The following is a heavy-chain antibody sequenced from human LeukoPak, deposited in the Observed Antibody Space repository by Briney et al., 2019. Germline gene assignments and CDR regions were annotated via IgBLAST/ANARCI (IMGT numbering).Heavy chain of an antibody. CDR3: ANDTVDVSIYPRGYSGYDWGYFDY. CDR1: GFTFSSYG. V-gene: IGHV3-30*18. J-gene: IGHJ4*02. Sequence: GGSLRLSCAASGFTFSSYGMHWVRQAPGKGLEWVAVISCDESNKSYADSVKGRFTISRDNSKNTLYLQMNSLRAEDTAVYCCANDTVDVSIYPRGYSGYDWGYFDYWGQGTLVTVSS. CDR2: ISCDESNK. D-gene: IGHD5-12*01.